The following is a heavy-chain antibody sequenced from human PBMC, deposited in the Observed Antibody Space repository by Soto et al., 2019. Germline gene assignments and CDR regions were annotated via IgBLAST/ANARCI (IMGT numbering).Heavy chain of an antibody. J-gene: IGHJ6*03. Sequence: QVQLQQWGAGLLKPSETLSLTCAVYGGSFSGYYWSWIRQPPGKGLEWIGEINHSGSTNYNPSLKSRVTISVDTSKNQFSLKLSSVTAADTAVYYCARGVPAAYYYYMDVWGKGTTVTVSS. CDR1: GGSFSGYY. V-gene: IGHV4-34*01. CDR3: ARGVPAAYYYYMDV. CDR2: INHSGST. D-gene: IGHD2-2*01.